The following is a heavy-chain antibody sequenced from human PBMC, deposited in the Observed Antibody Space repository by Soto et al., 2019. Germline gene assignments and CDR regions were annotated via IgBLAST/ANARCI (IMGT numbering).Heavy chain of an antibody. Sequence: QVQLQQWGAGLLKPSETLSLTCAVYGGSFSGYYWTWIRQPPGTGLEWMGEINHSGSTNYNPSLQSRVTISVDTSKNQFSLKLTSVTAADTAVYYCARAKITGLFDYWGQGTLVTVSS. CDR2: INHSGST. D-gene: IGHD2-8*02. CDR3: ARAKITGLFDY. V-gene: IGHV4-34*01. J-gene: IGHJ4*02. CDR1: GGSFSGYY.